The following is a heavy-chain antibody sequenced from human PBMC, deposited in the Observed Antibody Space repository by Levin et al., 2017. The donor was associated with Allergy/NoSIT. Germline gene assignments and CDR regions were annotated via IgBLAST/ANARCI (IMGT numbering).Heavy chain of an antibody. V-gene: IGHV3-23*01. D-gene: IGHD6-19*01. Sequence: ASVKVSCAASGFTFNNYAMSWVRQAPGKGLEWVSAIINSGVGTYYADSVKGRFTISRDNSKNTMYLQMNSLRAEDTAVYFCAKDAIRGSDQTYYFDYWGQGTLVTASS. CDR1: GFTFNNYA. CDR2: IINSGVGT. J-gene: IGHJ4*02. CDR3: AKDAIRGSDQTYYFDY.